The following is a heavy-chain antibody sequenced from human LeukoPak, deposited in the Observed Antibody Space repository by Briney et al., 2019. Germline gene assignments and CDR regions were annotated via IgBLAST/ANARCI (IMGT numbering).Heavy chain of an antibody. CDR1: GGSIGKYH. V-gene: IGHV4-59*01. J-gene: IGHJ4*02. Sequence: SETLSLTCTVSGGSIGKYHWTWIRQPPGKRLEWIGYVYCTGNLNYNPSLERRVSLSIDTSKNQFSLSLSSVTAADTAVYYCARGSAPGTGPPSLDSWGQGTLVTVSS. CDR3: ARGSAPGTGPPSLDS. D-gene: IGHD6-13*01. CDR2: VYCTGNL.